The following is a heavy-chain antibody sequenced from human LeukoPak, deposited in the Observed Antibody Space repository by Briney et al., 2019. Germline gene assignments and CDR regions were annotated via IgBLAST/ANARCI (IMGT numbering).Heavy chain of an antibody. CDR3: ARARRTYYYGSGSYYESPQLSYYYYMDV. D-gene: IGHD3-10*01. CDR2: INTNTGNP. CDR1: GYTFTGHY. Sequence: ASVKVSCKVSGYTFTGHYMHWVRQAPGQGLEWMGWINTNTGNPTYAQGFTGRFVFSLDTSVSTAYLQISSLKAEDTAVYYCARARRTYYYGSGSYYESPQLSYYYYMDVWGKGTTVTVSS. V-gene: IGHV7-4-1*02. J-gene: IGHJ6*03.